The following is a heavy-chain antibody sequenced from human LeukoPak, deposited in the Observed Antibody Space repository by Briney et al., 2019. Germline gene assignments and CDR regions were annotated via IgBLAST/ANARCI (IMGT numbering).Heavy chain of an antibody. V-gene: IGHV1-8*01. CDR3: ARVLGQSRSLLWFGELLPHSDY. CDR1: GYTFTSYD. J-gene: IGHJ4*02. Sequence: ASVKVSCKASGYTFTSYDINWVRQATGQGLEWMGWMNPNSGNTGYAQKFQGRVTMTRNTSISTAYMELSSLRSEDTAVYYCARVLGQSRSLLWFGELLPHSDYWGQGTLVTVSS. D-gene: IGHD3-10*01. CDR2: MNPNSGNT.